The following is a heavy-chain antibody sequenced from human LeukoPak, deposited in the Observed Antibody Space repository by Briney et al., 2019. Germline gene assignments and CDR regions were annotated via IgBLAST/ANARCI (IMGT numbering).Heavy chain of an antibody. CDR1: GFTFSNYW. D-gene: IGHD4-23*01. CDR3: ATQKGGNSDAFDI. J-gene: IGHJ3*02. V-gene: IGHV5-51*01. CDR2: IYPGDSDT. Sequence: GSLRLSCAASGFTFSNYWIGWGRQKPRKSPGWMGIIYPGDSDTRYSPSFQGQVTISADKSISTAYLQWSSLKASDTAMYYCATQKGGNSDAFDIWGQGTMVTVSS.